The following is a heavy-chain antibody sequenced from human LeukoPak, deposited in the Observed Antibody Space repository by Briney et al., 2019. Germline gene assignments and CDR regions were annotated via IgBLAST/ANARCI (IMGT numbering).Heavy chain of an antibody. D-gene: IGHD5-18*01. Sequence: KSGGSLRLSCAASGFTFSSYSMNWVRQAPGKGLEWVSSISSSSSYIYYADSVKGRFTISRDNAKNSLYLQMNSLRAEDTAVYYCAREVPEVDTAYDGESRFPYYFDYWGQGTLVTVSS. J-gene: IGHJ4*02. CDR2: ISSSSSYI. V-gene: IGHV3-21*01. CDR1: GFTFSSYS. CDR3: AREVPEVDTAYDGESRFPYYFDY.